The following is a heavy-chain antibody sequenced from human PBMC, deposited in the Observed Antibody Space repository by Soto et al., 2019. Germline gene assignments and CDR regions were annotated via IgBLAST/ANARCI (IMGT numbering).Heavy chain of an antibody. CDR3: AKDVGFQQLLFVFET. Sequence: QVQLVQSGAEVKKPGSSVRVSCKASGGTFSNFGFSWVRQAPGQGLEWMGGIIPIFASSNYAQKFQGRLTISAEESTGTAYMDLGSLRSEETAVYFCAKDVGFQQLLFVFETWGQGTLVTVSS. D-gene: IGHD6-13*01. CDR2: IIPIFASS. V-gene: IGHV1-69*01. CDR1: GGTFSNFG. J-gene: IGHJ5*02.